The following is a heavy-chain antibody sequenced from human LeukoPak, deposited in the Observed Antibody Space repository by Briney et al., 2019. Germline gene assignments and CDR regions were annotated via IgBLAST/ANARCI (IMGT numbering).Heavy chain of an antibody. Sequence: GGSLRLSCAASGFTFSSYWMHWVRQAPGKGRLWVSRIYSDGSSTIYADSVQGRFTISRDNAKNTLYLQMNSLRAEDTAVYYCARGDYYQFGYWGQGTLVTVSS. V-gene: IGHV3-74*01. CDR3: ARGDYYQFGY. D-gene: IGHD3-22*01. CDR2: IYSDGSST. CDR1: GFTFSSYW. J-gene: IGHJ4*02.